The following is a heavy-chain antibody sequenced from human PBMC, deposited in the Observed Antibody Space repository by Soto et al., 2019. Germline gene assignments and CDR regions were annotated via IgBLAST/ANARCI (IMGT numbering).Heavy chain of an antibody. J-gene: IGHJ6*02. CDR2: TFSGGNT. CDR1: GFSVTSNY. Sequence: EVQLVETGGGLIQPGGSLRLSCAASGFSVTSNYMIWVRQPPGKGLEWVSTTFSGGNTNYADSVKGRFTISRDNSKNTLNLKMNALRVATPAVYYCARNPPSPIAGWACCMDVGGHGTRSPSP. V-gene: IGHV3-53*02. CDR3: ARNPPSPIAGWACCMDV. D-gene: IGHD1-26*01.